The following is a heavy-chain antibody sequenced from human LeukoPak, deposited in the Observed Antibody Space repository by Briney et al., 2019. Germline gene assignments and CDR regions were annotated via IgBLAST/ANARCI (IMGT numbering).Heavy chain of an antibody. CDR1: DDSITMYY. J-gene: IGHJ6*03. V-gene: IGHV4-59*01. CDR3: ARGRVSSSTWYSTYYYFFYMDF. CDR2: VDHTGST. D-gene: IGHD4-11*01. Sequence: AETLSLTCTVSDDSITMYYWTWIRHPPGKGLEWIRYVDHTGSTILHPSLNGRVRISRDTSNNFFSLRLRSVTAADTAVYFCARGRVSSSTWYSTYYYFFYMDFWGKGTTVTVSS.